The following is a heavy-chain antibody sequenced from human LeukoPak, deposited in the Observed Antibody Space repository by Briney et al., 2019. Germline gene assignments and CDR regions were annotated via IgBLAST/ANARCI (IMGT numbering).Heavy chain of an antibody. CDR1: GFTFDDYA. Sequence: TGGSLRLSCAASGFTFDDYAMHWVRQAPGKGLEWVSGISWNSGSIGYADSVKGRFTISRDNAKNSLYLQMNSLRAEDMALYYCAKLCGDSGSYKDDAFDIWGQGTMVTVSS. D-gene: IGHD1-26*01. CDR3: AKLCGDSGSYKDDAFDI. CDR2: ISWNSGSI. V-gene: IGHV3-9*03. J-gene: IGHJ3*02.